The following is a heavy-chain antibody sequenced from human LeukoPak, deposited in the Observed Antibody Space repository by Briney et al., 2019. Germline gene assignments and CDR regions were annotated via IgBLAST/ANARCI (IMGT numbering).Heavy chain of an antibody. CDR3: AREANYDILTGYNGY. J-gene: IGHJ4*02. CDR2: INPNSGGT. V-gene: IGHV1-2*02. D-gene: IGHD3-9*01. CDR1: GYTFTGYY. Sequence: ASVKVSCKASGYTFTGYYMHWVRQAPGQGLEWMGWINPNSGGTNYAQKFQGRVTMTRDTSISTAYMELSSLRSDDTAVYYCAREANYDILTGYNGYWGQGTLVTVSS.